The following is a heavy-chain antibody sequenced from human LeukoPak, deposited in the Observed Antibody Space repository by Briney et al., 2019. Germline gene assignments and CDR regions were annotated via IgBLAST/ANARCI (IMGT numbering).Heavy chain of an antibody. J-gene: IGHJ4*02. V-gene: IGHV1-2*02. Sequence: ASVKVSCKASGYTFTGYYMHWVRQAPEQGLEWMGWINPNSGGTNYAQKFQGRVTMTRDTSISTAYMELSRLRSDDTAVYYCATQSPTIFGVVSHDYWGQGTLVTVSS. CDR2: INPNSGGT. CDR3: ATQSPTIFGVVSHDY. D-gene: IGHD3-3*01. CDR1: GYTFTGYY.